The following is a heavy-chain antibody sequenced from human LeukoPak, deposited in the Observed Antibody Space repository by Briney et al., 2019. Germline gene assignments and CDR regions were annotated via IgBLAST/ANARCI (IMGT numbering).Heavy chain of an antibody. J-gene: IGHJ4*02. Sequence: GGSLRLSCAASGFTFSTYWMRWVRQAPGKGLVWVSRINSDGSSAIYAASVKGRFTITRANAKNTLYLQTHSLTAADTAVYYCARLRSGYSEFDYWGQGTLVTVSS. CDR1: GFTFSTYW. D-gene: IGHD3-22*01. CDR2: INSDGSSA. CDR3: ARLRSGYSEFDY. V-gene: IGHV3-74*01.